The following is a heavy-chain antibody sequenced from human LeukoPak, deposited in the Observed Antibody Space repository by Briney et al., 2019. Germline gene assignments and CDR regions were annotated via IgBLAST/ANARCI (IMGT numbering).Heavy chain of an antibody. Sequence: GGSLRLSCAASGFTFSDYYMSWIRQAPGKGLEWVSYISSSGSTIYYADSVKGRFTISRDNAKNSLYLQMNSLRAEDTALYYCARGDSGSYFSAFDIWGQGTMVTVSS. CDR3: ARGDSGSYFSAFDI. CDR2: ISSSGSTI. D-gene: IGHD1-26*01. CDR1: GFTFSDYY. J-gene: IGHJ3*02. V-gene: IGHV3-11*01.